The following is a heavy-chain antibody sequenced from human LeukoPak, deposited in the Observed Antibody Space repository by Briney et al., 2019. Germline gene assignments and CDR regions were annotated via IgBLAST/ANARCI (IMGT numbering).Heavy chain of an antibody. V-gene: IGHV4-39*01. CDR2: IYYSGST. CDR1: GGSISSSSYY. Sequence: SETLSLICTVSGGSISSSSYYWGWIRQPPGKGLEWIGSIYYSGSTNYNPSLKSRVTISVDTSKNQFSLKLSSVTAADTAVYYCARHVAGYSYGGVVDYWGQGTLVTVSS. CDR3: ARHVAGYSYGGVVDY. D-gene: IGHD5-18*01. J-gene: IGHJ4*02.